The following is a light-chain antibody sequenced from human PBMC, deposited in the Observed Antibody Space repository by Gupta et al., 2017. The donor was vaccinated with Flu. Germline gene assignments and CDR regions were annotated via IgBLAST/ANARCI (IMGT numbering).Light chain of an antibody. CDR1: SSNIGSNH. CDR2: EKN. V-gene: IGLV1-51*02. Sequence: QSVLTQPPSVSAAPGQKVTISCPGSSSNIGSNHVSWYQHLPGTAPKLLIYEKNKRPSGIPDRFSGSKSGTSATLGITGLQTGDEAHYYCGTWDNSLSGGGFGGGTKLTVL. CDR3: GTWDNSLSGGG. J-gene: IGLJ3*02.